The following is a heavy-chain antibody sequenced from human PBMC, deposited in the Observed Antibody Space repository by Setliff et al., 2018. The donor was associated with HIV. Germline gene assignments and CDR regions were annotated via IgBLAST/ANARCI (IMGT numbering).Heavy chain of an antibody. CDR1: GFSFSSYA. Sequence: GGSLRLSCAASGFSFSSYAMGWVRQAPGKGLEWVSVVSTRGDYTYFADSVKGRFTISRDNSKNTVFLQIKSPRAEDTALYYCARSEGIAVAHDPKNYYYGLDVWGQGTTVTVSS. J-gene: IGHJ6*02. D-gene: IGHD6-19*01. V-gene: IGHV3-23*01. CDR3: ARSEGIAVAHDPKNYYYGLDV. CDR2: VSTRGDYT.